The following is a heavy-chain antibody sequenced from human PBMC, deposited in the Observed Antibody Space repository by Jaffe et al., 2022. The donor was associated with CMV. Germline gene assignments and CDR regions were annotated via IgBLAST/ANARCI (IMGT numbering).Heavy chain of an antibody. D-gene: IGHD1-26*01. J-gene: IGHJ4*02. CDR2: ISGSGATT. CDR1: GFTFSNYG. V-gene: IGHV3-23*01. CDR3: ARGATDFGY. Sequence: EVQLLESGGGLVQPGGSLRLSCAASGFTFSNYGMSWVRQAPGKGLEWVSGISGSGATTYYADSVKGRFTISRDNSKNTLYLQMNSLRAEDTAVFYCARGATDFGYWGQGTLVTVSS.